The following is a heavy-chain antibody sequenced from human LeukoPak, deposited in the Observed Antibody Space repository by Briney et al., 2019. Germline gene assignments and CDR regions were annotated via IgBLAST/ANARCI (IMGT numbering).Heavy chain of an antibody. J-gene: IGHJ4*02. V-gene: IGHV3-48*01. CDR3: ARERYCSSTSCSYFDS. CDR2: ISSSSSTI. CDR1: GFTFSSYS. Sequence: PGGSLRLSCAASGFTFSSYSMNWVRQAPGKGLEWVSYISSSSSTIYYADSVKGRFTISRGNAKNSLYLQMNSLRAEDTAVYYCARERYCSSTSCSYFDSWGQGTLVTVSS. D-gene: IGHD2-2*01.